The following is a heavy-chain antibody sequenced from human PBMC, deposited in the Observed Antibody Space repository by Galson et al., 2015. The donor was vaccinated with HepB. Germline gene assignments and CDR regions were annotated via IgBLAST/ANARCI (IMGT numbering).Heavy chain of an antibody. Sequence: SLRLSCAASGFTFSGYVIHWVRQASGKGLEWVGRIRSKASNYATEYGASLKGRFTISRDDSRNTAYLHINGLKTEDTAVYYCFRTGDLSGYSSNWGRGTLVTVSS. CDR1: GFTFSGYV. CDR2: IRSKASNYAT. V-gene: IGHV3-73*01. D-gene: IGHD6-13*01. J-gene: IGHJ4*02. CDR3: FRTGDLSGYSSN.